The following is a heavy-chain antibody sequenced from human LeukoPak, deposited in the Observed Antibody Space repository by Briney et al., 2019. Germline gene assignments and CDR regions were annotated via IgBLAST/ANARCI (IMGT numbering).Heavy chain of an antibody. CDR3: AGDFDY. CDR2: IRSDGTNK. J-gene: IGHJ4*02. CDR1: GFTFNNYA. Sequence: GGSLRLSCAASGFTFNNYAMSWVRQAPGKGLEWVTFIRSDGTNKYYADSVKGRFTISRDNSKNMLYLQMNSLSAEDTAVYYCAGDFDYWGQGTLVTVSS. V-gene: IGHV3-30*02.